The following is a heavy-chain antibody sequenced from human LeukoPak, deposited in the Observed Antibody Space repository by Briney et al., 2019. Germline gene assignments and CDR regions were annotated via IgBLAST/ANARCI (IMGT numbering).Heavy chain of an antibody. Sequence: PGRSLRLSCAASGFTFSSYVMHWVRQAPGKGLEWVAIISYDGNNQYYAASVKGRITISRDNSKNTLYLQMNSLRAEDTAIYYCAKSRRIYDNSGWRTYDYWGQGTLVTVSS. CDR2: ISYDGNNQ. V-gene: IGHV3-30*18. CDR3: AKSRRIYDNSGWRTYDY. J-gene: IGHJ4*02. D-gene: IGHD6-19*01. CDR1: GFTFSSYV.